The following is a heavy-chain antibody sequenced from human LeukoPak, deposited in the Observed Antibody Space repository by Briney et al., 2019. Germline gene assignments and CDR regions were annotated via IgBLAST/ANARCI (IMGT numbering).Heavy chain of an antibody. Sequence: GESLKISCKGSGYSFTSYWIGWVRQMPGKGLEWMGIIYPGDSDTRYSPSFQGQVTISADKSISTAYPQWSSLKASDTAMYYCARSTIFGVVIADYFDYWGQGTLVTVSS. CDR2: IYPGDSDT. CDR3: ARSTIFGVVIADYFDY. CDR1: GYSFTSYW. J-gene: IGHJ4*02. V-gene: IGHV5-51*01. D-gene: IGHD3-3*01.